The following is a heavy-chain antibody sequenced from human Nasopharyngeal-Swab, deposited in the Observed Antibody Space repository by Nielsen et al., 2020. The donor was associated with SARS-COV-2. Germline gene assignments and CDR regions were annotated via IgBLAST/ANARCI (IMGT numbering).Heavy chain of an antibody. J-gene: IGHJ6*02. CDR3: ARDLNPNSSGWLPYYYYGMDV. Sequence: WIRQPPGKGLEWIGRIYTSGSTNYNPSLKSRVTMSVDTSKNQFSLKLSSVTAADTAVYYCARDLNPNSSGWLPYYYYGMDVWGQGTTVTVSS. CDR2: IYTSGST. V-gene: IGHV4-4*07. D-gene: IGHD6-19*01.